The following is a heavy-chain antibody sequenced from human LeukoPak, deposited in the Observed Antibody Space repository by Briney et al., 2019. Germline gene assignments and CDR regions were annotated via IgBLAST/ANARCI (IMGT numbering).Heavy chain of an antibody. J-gene: IGHJ4*02. D-gene: IGHD3-16*01. CDR3: ARGHYDWGEVGYFDY. Sequence: PGGSLRLSCAASGFTLSSYAMSWVRQAPGKGLEWVSIVSGGGGSTYYADSVKGRFTISRDNSKNTLYLQMNSLRAEDTAVYYCARGHYDWGEVGYFDYWGQGTLVTVSS. CDR1: GFTLSSYA. V-gene: IGHV3-23*01. CDR2: VSGGGGST.